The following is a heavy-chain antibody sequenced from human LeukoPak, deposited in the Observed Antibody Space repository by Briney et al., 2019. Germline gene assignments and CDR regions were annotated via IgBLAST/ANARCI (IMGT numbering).Heavy chain of an antibody. J-gene: IGHJ6*03. CDR3: TRGCSSASCFDAPYYYYYMDV. Sequence: PGGSLRLSCAASGFTFSSYAMSWVRQAPGKGLEWVSAISGSGGSTYYADSVKGRFTISRDNSKNTLYLQIHSLRAEDTAVYYCTRGCSSASCFDAPYYYYYMDVWGKGTTVAVSS. CDR2: ISGSGGST. CDR1: GFTFSSYA. V-gene: IGHV3-23*01. D-gene: IGHD2-2*01.